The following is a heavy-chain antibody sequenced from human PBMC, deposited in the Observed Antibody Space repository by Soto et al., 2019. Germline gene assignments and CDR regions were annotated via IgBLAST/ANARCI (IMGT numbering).Heavy chain of an antibody. D-gene: IGHD2-21*02. Sequence: QVQLQESGPGLVKPSQTLSLTCTVSGGSISSGDYYWSWIRQPPGKGLEWIGYIYYSGSTYYNPSLKSRVTMSVDTSKNQFSLKLSSVTAADTAVYYCAREKYCGGDCYPTFDYWGQGTLVTVSS. CDR1: GGSISSGDYY. J-gene: IGHJ4*02. V-gene: IGHV4-30-4*01. CDR3: AREKYCGGDCYPTFDY. CDR2: IYYSGST.